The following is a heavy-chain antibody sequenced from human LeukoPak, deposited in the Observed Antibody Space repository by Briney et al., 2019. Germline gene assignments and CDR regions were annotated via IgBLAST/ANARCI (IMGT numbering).Heavy chain of an antibody. Sequence: SETLSLTCTVSGGSISSHYWSWIRQPPGKGLEWIGYIYYRGTTNYNPSLKSRVTISLDTSKIQFSLKLSSGTAADTAVYYCARTSAVAANWFDPWGQGTLVTVSS. CDR3: ARTSAVAANWFDP. D-gene: IGHD6-19*01. CDR1: GGSISSHY. J-gene: IGHJ5*02. V-gene: IGHV4-59*11. CDR2: IYYRGTT.